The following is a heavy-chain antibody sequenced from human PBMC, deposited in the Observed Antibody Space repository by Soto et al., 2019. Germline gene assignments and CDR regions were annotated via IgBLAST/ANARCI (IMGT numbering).Heavy chain of an antibody. J-gene: IGHJ4*02. Sequence: PGGSLRLSCAASGFTFSSYSMNWVRQAPGKGLEWVSSISSSSSYIYYADSVKGRFTISRDNAKNSLYLQMNSLRAEDTAVYYCASHLHYDILTGYYQKWGQGTLVTVSS. CDR2: ISSSSSYI. D-gene: IGHD3-9*01. V-gene: IGHV3-21*01. CDR3: ASHLHYDILTGYYQK. CDR1: GFTFSSYS.